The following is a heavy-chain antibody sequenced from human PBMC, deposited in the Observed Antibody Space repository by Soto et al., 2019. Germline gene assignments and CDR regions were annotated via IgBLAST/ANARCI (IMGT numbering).Heavy chain of an antibody. CDR2: ISAYNFHT. CDR1: GYTFTSFT. CDR3: ERDWDYYYMDV. J-gene: IGHJ6*03. V-gene: IGHV1-18*01. D-gene: IGHD3-16*01. Sequence: ASVKVSCKASGYTFTSFTVSWVRQAPGQGLEWVGWISAYNFHTNYAQKFQGRVTMTTDTSTSTAYMELRSLRSDDTAVYYCERDWDYYYMDVWGKGTTVTVSS.